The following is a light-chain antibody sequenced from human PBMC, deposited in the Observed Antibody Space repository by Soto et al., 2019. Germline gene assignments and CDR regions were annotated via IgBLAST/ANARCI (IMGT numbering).Light chain of an antibody. CDR3: HQYNSYPWT. V-gene: IGKV1-8*01. Sequence: AIRMTQSPSSLSASTGDRVTITCRASQGISSYLAWYQQKPGKAPKLLIYAASTLQSGVPSRFSGSGSGTEFTLTISSLQPDDFTTYYCHQYNSYPWTFGQGTKVDIK. CDR1: QGISSY. CDR2: AAS. J-gene: IGKJ1*01.